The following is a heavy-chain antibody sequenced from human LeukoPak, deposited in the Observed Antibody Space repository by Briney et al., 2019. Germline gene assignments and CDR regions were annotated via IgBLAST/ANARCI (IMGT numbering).Heavy chain of an antibody. V-gene: IGHV3-21*01. CDR3: ARDSAVVVVPAAIWFDP. J-gene: IGHJ5*02. Sequence: GGSLRLSCAASGFTFSSYSMNWVRQAPGKGLEGVSSISSSSSYIYYADSGKGRFTISRDNAKNSLYLQMNSLRAEDTAVYYCARDSAVVVVPAAIWFDPWGQGTLVTVSS. CDR2: ISSSSSYI. CDR1: GFTFSSYS. D-gene: IGHD2-2*02.